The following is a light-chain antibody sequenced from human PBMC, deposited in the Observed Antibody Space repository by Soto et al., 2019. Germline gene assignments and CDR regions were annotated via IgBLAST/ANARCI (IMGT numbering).Light chain of an antibody. V-gene: IGLV2-14*01. Sequence: QSALTQPASVSGSPGQSITISCTGTSSDVGDSIYVSWYQQHPGKAPNLMIYDVSNRPSGVSNRFSGSKSGNTASLTISGLQAEDEADYYCSSYTRSSPYVFGTGTKLTVL. J-gene: IGLJ1*01. CDR2: DVS. CDR3: SSYTRSSPYV. CDR1: SSDVGDSIY.